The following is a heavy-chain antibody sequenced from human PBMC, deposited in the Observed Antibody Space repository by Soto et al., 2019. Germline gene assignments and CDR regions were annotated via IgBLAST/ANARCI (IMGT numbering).Heavy chain of an antibody. CDR2: ISAYNGNP. Sequence: QVQLVQSGAEVKKPGASVKVSCKASGYTFISYGFTWVRQAPGQGLEWMGWISAYNGNPQYAQKLQGRVTMTTDTSTRTAYMELRSLRSDDTAVYYCARDFYDILTGFPGYWGQGTRVTVSS. D-gene: IGHD3-9*01. CDR1: GYTFISYG. J-gene: IGHJ4*02. CDR3: ARDFYDILTGFPGY. V-gene: IGHV1-18*01.